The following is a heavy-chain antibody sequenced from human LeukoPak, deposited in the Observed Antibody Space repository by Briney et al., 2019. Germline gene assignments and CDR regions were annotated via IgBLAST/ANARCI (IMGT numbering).Heavy chain of an antibody. CDR2: ISASSHYI. CDR3: ARRGRGALDYYFDY. Sequence: GGSLRLSCVASGFNFRDYTMHWVRQAPGRGLEWVSSISASSHYIFYADSVKGRFTISRDNAKNSLYLQMNSLRAEDTAVYYCARRGRGALDYYFDYWGQGTLVTVSS. D-gene: IGHD3-10*01. J-gene: IGHJ4*02. V-gene: IGHV3-21*01. CDR1: GFNFRDYT.